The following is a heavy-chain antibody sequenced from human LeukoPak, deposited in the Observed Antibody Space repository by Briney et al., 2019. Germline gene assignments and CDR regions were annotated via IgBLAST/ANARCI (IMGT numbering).Heavy chain of an antibody. J-gene: IGHJ6*03. V-gene: IGHV4-31*03. D-gene: IGHD3-22*01. Sequence: SETLSLTCTVSGGSISSGGYYWSWIRQHPGKGLEWIGYIYYSGSTYYNPSLKGRVTISVDTSKNQFSLKLSSVTAADTAVYYCAQGSSGYRFYYYYYMDVWGKGTTVTVSS. CDR1: GGSISSGGYY. CDR3: AQGSSGYRFYYYYYMDV. CDR2: IYYSGST.